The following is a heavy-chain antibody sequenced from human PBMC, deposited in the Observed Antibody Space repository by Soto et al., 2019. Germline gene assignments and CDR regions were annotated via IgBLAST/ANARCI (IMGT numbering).Heavy chain of an antibody. D-gene: IGHD1-26*01. CDR3: ATQEVGGSYVYTFDP. V-gene: IGHV4-39*01. Sequence: PSETLSLTCTVSGGSITSSSYYWGWIRQPPGKGLEWIGSIYYSGSTYYNPSLKSRVTISVDTSKNQFSLKLSSVTAADTAVYYCATQEVGGSYVYTFDPWGQGIQVTVSS. CDR2: IYYSGST. J-gene: IGHJ5*02. CDR1: GGSITSSSYY.